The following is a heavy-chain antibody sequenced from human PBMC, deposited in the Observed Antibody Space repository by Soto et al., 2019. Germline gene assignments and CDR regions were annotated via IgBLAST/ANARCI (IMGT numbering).Heavy chain of an antibody. Sequence: QVQLVQSGDEVKKPGASVNVSCKASGYTFTSYYISWVRQAPGQGLEWMGWISAYNGNTNYAQNHQGRVTMTTDTYTSTADMELRSLRSDDTAVYYCERDHPPVAYWGQGTLITVSS. CDR1: GYTFTSYY. J-gene: IGHJ4*02. V-gene: IGHV1-18*01. CDR3: ERDHPPVAY. CDR2: ISAYNGNT.